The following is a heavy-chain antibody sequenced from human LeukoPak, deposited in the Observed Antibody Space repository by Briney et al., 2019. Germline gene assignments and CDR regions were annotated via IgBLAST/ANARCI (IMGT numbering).Heavy chain of an antibody. CDR1: AFSLSAYN. Sequence: GGSLRLSCAASAFSLSAYNMNWVRQAPGKGLEWVSSISYTGTYIYYADSVKGRFTISRDNAQNSLYLQMNSLRAEDAAIYYCVRDRGTYRPIDYWGQGALVTVSS. CDR2: ISYTGTYI. CDR3: VRDRGTYRPIDY. D-gene: IGHD1-26*01. J-gene: IGHJ4*02. V-gene: IGHV3-21*04.